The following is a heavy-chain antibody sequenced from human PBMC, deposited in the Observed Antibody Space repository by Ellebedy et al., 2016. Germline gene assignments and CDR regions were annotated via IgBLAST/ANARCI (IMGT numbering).Heavy chain of an antibody. V-gene: IGHV4-39*01. CDR3: ASRPNWYFDL. Sequence: SETLSLTXTVSGGSVRSSSYYWDWIRQPPGKGLEWIGSMYYSGSTNYNPSLKSRVTISVDTSKNQFSLKLTSVTAADTAVYYCASRPNWYFDLWGRGTLVTVSS. CDR2: MYYSGST. J-gene: IGHJ2*01. CDR1: GGSVRSSSYY.